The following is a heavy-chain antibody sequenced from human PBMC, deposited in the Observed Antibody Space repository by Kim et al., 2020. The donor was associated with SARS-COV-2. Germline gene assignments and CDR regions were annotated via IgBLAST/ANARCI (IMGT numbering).Heavy chain of an antibody. CDR1: GFTFTSSA. D-gene: IGHD3-10*01. Sequence: SVKVSCKASGFTFTSSAMQWVRQARGQRLEWIGWIVVGSGNTNYAQKFQERVTITRDMSTSTAYMELSSLRSEDTAVYYCAAAGGTMVRGVIYYYYGMDVWGHGTTVTVSS. CDR3: AAAGGTMVRGVIYYYYGMDV. CDR2: IVVGSGNT. V-gene: IGHV1-58*02. J-gene: IGHJ6*02.